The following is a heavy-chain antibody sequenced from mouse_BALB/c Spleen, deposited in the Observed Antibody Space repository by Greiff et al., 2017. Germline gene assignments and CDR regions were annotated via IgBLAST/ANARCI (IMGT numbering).Heavy chain of an antibody. CDR1: GFTFSSYA. D-gene: IGHD2-14*01. V-gene: IGHV5-6-5*01. J-gene: IGHJ3*01. CDR2: ISSGGST. Sequence: EVKVEESGGGLVKPGGSLKLSCAASGFTFSSYAMSWVRQTPEKRLEWVASISSGGSTYYPDSVKGRFTISRDNARNILYLQMSSLRSEDTAMYYCARDYRSDGIAYWGQGTLVTVSA. CDR3: ARDYRSDGIAY.